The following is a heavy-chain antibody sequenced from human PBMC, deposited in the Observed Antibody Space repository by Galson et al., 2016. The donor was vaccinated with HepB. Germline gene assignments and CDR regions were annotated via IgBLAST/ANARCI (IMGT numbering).Heavy chain of an antibody. Sequence: SETLSLTCTVPGGSVISESDYWTWIRQPPGKGLEWIGYIYYSGSTNYNPSLKSRLTISVDTSKNQFSLKLGSVTAADTAVYYCARDWGYCSRTSCYAFDNWGQGTLVTVSS. J-gene: IGHJ4*02. CDR3: ARDWGYCSRTSCYAFDN. V-gene: IGHV4-61*01. D-gene: IGHD2-2*01. CDR2: IYYSGST. CDR1: GGSVISESDY.